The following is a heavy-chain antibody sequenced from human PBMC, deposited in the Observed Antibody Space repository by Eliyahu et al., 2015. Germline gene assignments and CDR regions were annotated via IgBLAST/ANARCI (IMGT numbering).Heavy chain of an antibody. CDR2: IIPIFGTA. J-gene: IGHJ5*02. Sequence: GGTFSSYAISWVRQAPGQGLEWMGGIIPIFGTANYAQKFQGRVTITADESTSTAYMELSSLRSEDTAVYYCARFLVGATGGWFDPWGQGTLVTVSS. V-gene: IGHV1-69*01. D-gene: IGHD1-26*01. CDR3: ARFLVGATGGWFDP. CDR1: GGTFSSYA.